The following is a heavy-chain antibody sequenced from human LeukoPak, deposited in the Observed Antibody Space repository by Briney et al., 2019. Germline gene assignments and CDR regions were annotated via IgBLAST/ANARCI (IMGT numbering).Heavy chain of an antibody. J-gene: IGHJ4*02. Sequence: GGSLRLSCAASGFTFSSYAMHWVRQAPGKGLEWGAVISYDGSNKYYADSVKGRFTISRDNSKNTLYLQMNSLRAEDTAVYYCARAYTYGGFDYWGQGTLVTVSS. V-gene: IGHV3-30*04. CDR3: ARAYTYGGFDY. D-gene: IGHD4-23*01. CDR2: ISYDGSNK. CDR1: GFTFSSYA.